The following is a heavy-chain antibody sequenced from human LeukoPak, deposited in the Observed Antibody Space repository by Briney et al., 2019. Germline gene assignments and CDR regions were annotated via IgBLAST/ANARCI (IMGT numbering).Heavy chain of an antibody. D-gene: IGHD3-16*01. V-gene: IGHV3-48*03. J-gene: IGHJ6*02. CDR2: ISNSGTAI. Sequence: GGSLRLSCAASGFTFSSYEMNWVRQAPGKGLEWVSYISNSGTAIYYADSVKGRFTISRDNAKNSLFLQMNSLRAEDTAVYYCARDGVPAYYYAMDVWGQGTTVTVSS. CDR1: GFTFSSYE. CDR3: ARDGVPAYYYAMDV.